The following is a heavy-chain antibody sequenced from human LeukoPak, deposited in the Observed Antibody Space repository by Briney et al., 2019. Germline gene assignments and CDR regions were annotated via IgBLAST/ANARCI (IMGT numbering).Heavy chain of an antibody. CDR1: GGSISSYY. J-gene: IGHJ5*02. CDR3: ARAYSSSWYWNWFDP. CDR2: IYYSGST. Sequence: SETLSLTCTVSGGSISSYYWSWIRRPPGKGLEWIGYIYYSGSTNYNPSLKSRVTISVGTSKNQFSLKMSSVTAADTAVYYCARAYSSSWYWNWFDPWGQGTLVTVSS. V-gene: IGHV4-59*08. D-gene: IGHD6-13*01.